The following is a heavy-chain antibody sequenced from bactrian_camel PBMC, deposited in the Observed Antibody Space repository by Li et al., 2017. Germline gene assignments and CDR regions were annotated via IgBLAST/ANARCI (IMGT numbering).Heavy chain of an antibody. CDR2: TYTKYNGGRT. Sequence: VQLVESGGGSVQAGGSLRLSCAASGYTNNRYYMAWFRQAPGKEREGVAATYTKYNGGRTYYSDSVKGRFTISQDYDKQTVYLEMNRLKPEDTGMYFCAAPSRPGPCGGSRWYRPGGSDMDYWGKGTQVTVS. D-gene: IGHD6*01. J-gene: IGHJ7*01. V-gene: IGHV3S40*01. CDR1: GYTNNRYY.